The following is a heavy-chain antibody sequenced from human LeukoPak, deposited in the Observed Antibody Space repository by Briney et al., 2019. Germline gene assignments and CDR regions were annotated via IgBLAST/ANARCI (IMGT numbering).Heavy chain of an antibody. V-gene: IGHV3-23*01. CDR1: GFTFSSYA. CDR3: ATSGYYRAEYFQH. D-gene: IGHD3-22*01. CDR2: VSGSGGST. J-gene: IGHJ1*01. Sequence: SGGSLRLSCAASGFTFSSYAMSWVRQAPGRGLEWVSAVSGSGGSTYYADSVKGRFTISRDNSKNTLYLQMNSLRAEDTAVYYCATSGYYRAEYFQHWGQGTLVTVSS.